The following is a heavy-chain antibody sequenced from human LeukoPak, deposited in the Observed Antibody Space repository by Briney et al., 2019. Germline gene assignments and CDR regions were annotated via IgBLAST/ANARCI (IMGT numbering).Heavy chain of an antibody. D-gene: IGHD3-10*01. J-gene: IGHJ4*02. CDR1: GFTFSSYA. CDR2: ISGSGGST. V-gene: IGHV3-23*01. CDR3: AKLYYYGSGSYYKAKYYFDY. Sequence: GGSLRLSCAASGFTFSSYAMSWVRQAPGKGLEGVSAISGSGGSTYYADSVKGRFTISRDNSKNTLYLQMNSLRAEDTAVYYCAKLYYYGSGSYYKAKYYFDYWGQGTLVTVSS.